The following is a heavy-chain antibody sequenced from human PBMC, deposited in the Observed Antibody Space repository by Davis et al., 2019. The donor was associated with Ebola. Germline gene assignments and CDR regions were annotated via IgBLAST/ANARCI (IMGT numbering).Heavy chain of an antibody. CDR2: INPSGGST. V-gene: IGHV1-46*01. D-gene: IGHD6-19*01. Sequence: AASVKVSCKASGYTFTSYYMHWVRQAPGQGLEWMGIINPSGGSTTYAQKFQGRVTITADKSTSTAYMELSSLRSEDTAVYYCARDIAVAGDYWGQGTLVTVSS. CDR3: ARDIAVAGDY. J-gene: IGHJ4*02. CDR1: GYTFTSYY.